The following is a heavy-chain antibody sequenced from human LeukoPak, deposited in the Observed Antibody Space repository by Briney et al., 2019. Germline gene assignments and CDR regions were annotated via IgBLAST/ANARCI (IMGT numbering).Heavy chain of an antibody. J-gene: IGHJ4*02. Sequence: GASVKVSCKASGYTFTSYGISWVRQAPGQGLEWMGWISAYNGNTNYARKLQGRVTMTTDTSTSTAYMELRSLRSDDTAVYYCARDGHDAKSPLHDFWSGYYTTVRPPLNWGQGTLVTVSS. CDR1: GYTFTSYG. CDR2: ISAYNGNT. D-gene: IGHD3-3*01. CDR3: ARDGHDAKSPLHDFWSGYYTTVRPPLN. V-gene: IGHV1-18*01.